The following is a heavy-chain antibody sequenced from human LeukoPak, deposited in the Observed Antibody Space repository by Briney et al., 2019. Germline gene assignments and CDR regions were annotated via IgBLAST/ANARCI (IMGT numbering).Heavy chain of an antibody. CDR3: ARVEYSSSSIKYYYGSGSQYYYYYMDV. CDR2: IYYSGST. J-gene: IGHJ6*03. D-gene: IGHD3-10*01. CDR1: GGSISSYY. V-gene: IGHV4-59*01. Sequence: SETLSLTCTVSGGSISSYYWSWIRQPPGKGLEWIGYIYYSGSTNYNPSLKSRVTISVDTSKNQFSLKLSSVTAADTAVYYCARVEYSSSSIKYYYGSGSQYYYYYMDVWGKGTTVTVSS.